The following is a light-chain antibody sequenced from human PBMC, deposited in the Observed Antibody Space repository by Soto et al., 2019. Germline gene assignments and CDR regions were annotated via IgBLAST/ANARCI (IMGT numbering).Light chain of an antibody. V-gene: IGKV3-20*01. CDR1: QSVSNNY. CDR2: GSS. Sequence: EVVLTQSPGTLSLSPGESATLSCRASQSVSNNYFAWYQQKPCQAPRLLIFGSSDMATGIPDRFSGSGYGTDFTLTISRLEPEDFAVYYRHQYGSSPPYTFGQGTKLEIK. CDR3: HQYGSSPPYT. J-gene: IGKJ2*01.